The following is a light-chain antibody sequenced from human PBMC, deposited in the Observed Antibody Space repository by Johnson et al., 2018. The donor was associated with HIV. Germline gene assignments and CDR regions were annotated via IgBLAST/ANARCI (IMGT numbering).Light chain of an antibody. CDR3: GTWDSYLTAGV. CDR2: DND. V-gene: IGLV1-51*01. CDR1: SSNIGNNY. J-gene: IGLJ1*01. Sequence: QSVLTQPPSVSAAPGQKVTISCSGSSSNIGNNYVSWYQQIQGTAPKLLIYDNDKRPSGISDRFSASKSGTSATLGITGLQTGDEADYYCGTWDSYLTAGVFGSGTKVTVL.